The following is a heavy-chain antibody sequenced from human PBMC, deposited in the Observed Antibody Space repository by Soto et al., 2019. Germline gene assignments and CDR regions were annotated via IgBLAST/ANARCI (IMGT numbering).Heavy chain of an antibody. CDR3: ARDSSGRQYYGMDV. J-gene: IGHJ6*01. Sequence: GGSLRLSCTPSGFIFSDYSMNWVRQAPGKGLGWISYITTTSSTMYYADSVKGRFTISRDNAKNSLYLQMNSLRDEDTAVYYCARDSSGRQYYGMDVWGQGTPVTVSS. D-gene: IGHD3-22*01. CDR2: ITTTSSTM. V-gene: IGHV3-48*02. CDR1: GFIFSDYS.